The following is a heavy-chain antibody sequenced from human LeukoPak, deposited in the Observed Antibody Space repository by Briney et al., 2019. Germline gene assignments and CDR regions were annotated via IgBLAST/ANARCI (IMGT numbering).Heavy chain of an antibody. Sequence: PSETLSLTCTVSGGSISSSSYYWGWIRQPPGKGLEWIGSIYYSGSTYYNPSLKSRVTISVDTSKNQFSLKLSSVTAADTAVYYCARAGYDYVWGSYYHYYYYYYMDVWGKGTTVTVSS. V-gene: IGHV4-39*07. CDR1: GGSISSSSYY. CDR2: IYYSGST. CDR3: ARAGYDYVWGSYYHYYYYYYMDV. D-gene: IGHD3-16*01. J-gene: IGHJ6*03.